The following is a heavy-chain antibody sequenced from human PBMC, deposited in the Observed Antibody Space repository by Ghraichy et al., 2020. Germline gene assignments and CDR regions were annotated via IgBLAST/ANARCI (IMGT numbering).Heavy chain of an antibody. D-gene: IGHD3-16*01. CDR1: GFSFSSYW. J-gene: IGHJ4*02. CDR2: IKQDGSEK. Sequence: LTCAASGFSFSSYWMSWVRQAPGKGLEWVANIKQDGSEKYYVDSVKGRFTISRDNAKNSLYLQMNSLRAEDTAVSYCAREVWHAPGGDWGQGTLVTVSS. V-gene: IGHV3-7*01. CDR3: AREVWHAPGGD.